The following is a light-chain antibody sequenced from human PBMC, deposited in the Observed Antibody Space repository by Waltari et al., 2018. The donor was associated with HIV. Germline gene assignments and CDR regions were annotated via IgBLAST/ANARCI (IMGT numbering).Light chain of an antibody. J-gene: IGLJ1*01. CDR1: KLGDKY. V-gene: IGLV3-1*01. CDR2: QNT. Sequence: SYELTQPPSVSVSPGQTATITCSGAKLGDKYACWYQQQPGQSPVLVIYQNTNRPSGIPERFSGSNSGNTATLTISGTQAMDEADYYCQAWDSSTADYVFGTGTKVTVL. CDR3: QAWDSSTADYV.